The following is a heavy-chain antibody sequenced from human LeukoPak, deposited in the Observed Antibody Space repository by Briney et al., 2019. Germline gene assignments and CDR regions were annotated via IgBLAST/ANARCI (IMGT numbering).Heavy chain of an antibody. CDR2: ISYDGSNK. V-gene: IGHV3-30-3*01. D-gene: IGHD5-18*01. CDR3: ARDGEIRGYSYGATIDY. CDR1: GFTFSSYA. Sequence: PGRSLRLSCAASGFTFSSYAMHWVRQAPGKGLEWVAVISYDGSNKYYADSVKGRFTISRDNSKNTLYLQMNSLRAEDTAVYYCARDGEIRGYSYGATIDYWDQGTLVTVSS. J-gene: IGHJ4*02.